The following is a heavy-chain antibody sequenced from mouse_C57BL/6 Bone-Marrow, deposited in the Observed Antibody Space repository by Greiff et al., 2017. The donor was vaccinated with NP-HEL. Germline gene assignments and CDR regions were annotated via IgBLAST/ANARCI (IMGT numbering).Heavy chain of an antibody. Sequence: EVMLVESGAELVRPGASVKLSCTASGFNIKDDYMHWVKQRPEQGLEWIGWIDPENGDTEYASKFQGKATITADTSSNTAYLQLSSLTSEDTAVYYCVCGSPFYYAMDYWGQGTSVTVSS. CDR1: GFNIKDDY. CDR3: VCGSPFYYAMDY. CDR2: IDPENGDT. J-gene: IGHJ4*01. D-gene: IGHD1-1*01. V-gene: IGHV14-4*01.